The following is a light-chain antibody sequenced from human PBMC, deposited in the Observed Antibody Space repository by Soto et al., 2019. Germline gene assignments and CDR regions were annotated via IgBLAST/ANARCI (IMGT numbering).Light chain of an antibody. J-gene: IGKJ2*01. Sequence: EIVMTQSPATLSVSPGERATLSCRASQSVSDNLAWYKQKPGQAPRLLIYGASTRATGIPARFSGSGSGTAFTLTISSLQSEDFAVYYWQQSNNWPYTFGQGTKLDIK. V-gene: IGKV3-15*01. CDR2: GAS. CDR3: QQSNNWPYT. CDR1: QSVSDN.